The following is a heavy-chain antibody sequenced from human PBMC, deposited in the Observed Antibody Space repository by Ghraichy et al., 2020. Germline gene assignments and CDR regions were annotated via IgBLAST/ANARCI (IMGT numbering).Heavy chain of an antibody. Sequence: GGSLRLSCVASGFSFSTYAMTWVRQTPGKGLEWVSTISYSGLSTFYADSVKGRFTISRDNSKNTLYLQMNSLRVEDTALYYCVKDRGHPYINYYMDVWGKGTTVTVS. CDR3: VKDRGHPYINYYMDV. D-gene: IGHD3-10*01. V-gene: IGHV3-23*01. CDR2: ISYSGLST. CDR1: GFSFSTYA. J-gene: IGHJ6*03.